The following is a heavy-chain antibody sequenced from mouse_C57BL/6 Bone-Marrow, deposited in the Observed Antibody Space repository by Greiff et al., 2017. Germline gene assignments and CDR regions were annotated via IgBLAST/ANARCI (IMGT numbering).Heavy chain of an antibody. CDR2: ISYDGSN. V-gene: IGHV3-6*01. CDR3: ARNLLLWLRTLGFDV. Sequence: EVQLQQSGPGLVKPSQSLSLTCSVTGYSITSGYYWNWIRQFPGNKLEWMGYISYDGSNNYNPSLKNRISITRDTSKNQFFLKLNSVTTEDTATYYCARNLLLWLRTLGFDVWGTGTTVTVSS. CDR1: GYSITSGYY. J-gene: IGHJ1*03. D-gene: IGHD2-2*01.